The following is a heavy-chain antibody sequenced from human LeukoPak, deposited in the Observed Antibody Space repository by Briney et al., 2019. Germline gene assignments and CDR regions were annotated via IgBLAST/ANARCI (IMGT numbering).Heavy chain of an antibody. CDR3: AKGQWLGTVNWFDP. V-gene: IGHV3-33*06. D-gene: IGHD3-22*01. Sequence: GALRLSCVASGFIFSSYGMHWVRQAPGKGLEWVAVIWYDGTNKYYGDSVKGRFTISRDNSKNTLYLQINRLRVEDTAVYYCAKGQWLGTVNWFDPWGQGTLVTVSS. J-gene: IGHJ5*02. CDR1: GFIFSSYG. CDR2: IWYDGTNK.